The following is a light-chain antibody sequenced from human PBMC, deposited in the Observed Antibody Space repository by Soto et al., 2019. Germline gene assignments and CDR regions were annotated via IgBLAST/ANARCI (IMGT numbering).Light chain of an antibody. V-gene: IGKV1-5*01. J-gene: IGKJ1*01. Sequence: DLQVTQAPSTLSASVGDRVTITFRASQSISSWLAGYQQKPGKAPKLLIYDASSLESGVPSRFSGSGSGTEFTLTISSLQPDDFAPYNCKQYSSYWTFAQGTKVDIK. CDR2: DAS. CDR3: KQYSSYWT. CDR1: QSISSW.